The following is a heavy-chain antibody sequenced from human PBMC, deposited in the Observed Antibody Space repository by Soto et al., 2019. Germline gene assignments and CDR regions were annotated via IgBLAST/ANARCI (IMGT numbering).Heavy chain of an antibody. J-gene: IGHJ6*02. CDR2: IIPIFGTA. D-gene: IGHD3-22*01. V-gene: IGHV1-69*13. CDR3: ARVQVGWGDRRYYDSSGYYYYYGMDV. Sequence: SVKVSCKASGGTFSSYAISWVRQAPGQGLEWMRGIIPIFGTANYAQKFQGRVTITADESTSTAYMEPSSLRSEDTAVYYCARVQVGWGDRRYYDSSGYYYYYGMDVWGQGTTVTVSS. CDR1: GGTFSSYA.